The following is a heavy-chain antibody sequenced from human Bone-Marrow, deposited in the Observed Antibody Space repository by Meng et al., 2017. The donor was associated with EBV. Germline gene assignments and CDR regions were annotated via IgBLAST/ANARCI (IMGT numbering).Heavy chain of an antibody. D-gene: IGHD6-19*01. V-gene: IGHV2-5*02. J-gene: IGHJ5*02. CDR1: GFSLSTSGVG. CDR2: IYWDDDK. Sequence: FNELGPPLVKPTQTLTLTCTLSGFSLSTSGVGVGWIRQPPGKALEWLALIYWDDDKRYSPSLKSRLTITKDTSKNQVVLTMTNMDPVDTATYYCAHSQWPPSFDPWGQGTLVTVSS. CDR3: AHSQWPPSFDP.